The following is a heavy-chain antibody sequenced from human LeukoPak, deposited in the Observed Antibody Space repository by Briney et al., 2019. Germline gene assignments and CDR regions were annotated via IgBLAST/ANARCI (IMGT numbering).Heavy chain of an antibody. CDR1: GYTFTSYG. V-gene: IGHV1-18*01. CDR2: ISAYNGNT. CDR3: ARIHIAAAGYYFDY. J-gene: IGHJ4*02. D-gene: IGHD6-13*01. Sequence: ASVKVSCKASGYTFTSYGISWVRQAPGQGLEWMGWISAYNGNTNYAQKLQGRVTMTTDTSTSTAYIELRSLRSDDTAVYYCARIHIAAAGYYFDYWGQGTLVTVSS.